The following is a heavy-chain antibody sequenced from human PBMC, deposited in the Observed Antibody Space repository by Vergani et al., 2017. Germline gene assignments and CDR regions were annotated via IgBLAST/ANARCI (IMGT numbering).Heavy chain of an antibody. J-gene: IGHJ4*02. D-gene: IGHD2-15*01. V-gene: IGHV4-61*02. Sequence: QVQLQESGPGLVKPSQTLSLTCTVSGGSINSHNYYWSWIRQPAGKGLEWIGRIHTSGSTNYNPSLKSRVTMSEDTSKNQFSLILTSVTADDTALYFCARGSCLGGSCYKPLFDYWGQGILVTVSS. CDR1: GGSINSHNYY. CDR3: ARGSCLGGSCYKPLFDY. CDR2: IHTSGST.